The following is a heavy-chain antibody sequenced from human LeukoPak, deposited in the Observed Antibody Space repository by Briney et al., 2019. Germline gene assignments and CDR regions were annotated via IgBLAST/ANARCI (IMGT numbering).Heavy chain of an antibody. Sequence: SQTLSLTCVISGDSVASNSAVWNWIRQSPSRGLEWLGKTYYRSKWFNDYALSVKSRININPDTSKNQFSLKLSSVTAADTAVYYCARHITAMTAFDIWGQGTMVTVSS. CDR3: ARHITAMTAFDI. CDR1: GDSVASNSAV. V-gene: IGHV6-1*01. J-gene: IGHJ3*02. D-gene: IGHD5-18*01. CDR2: TYYRSKWFN.